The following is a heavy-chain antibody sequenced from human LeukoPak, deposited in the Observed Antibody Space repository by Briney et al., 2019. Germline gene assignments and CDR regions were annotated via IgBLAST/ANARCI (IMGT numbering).Heavy chain of an antibody. CDR3: AREDDGDWFFDY. CDR1: GYTFTSYD. J-gene: IGHJ4*02. CDR2: MNPNSGNT. D-gene: IGHD3-9*01. Sequence: GASVKVSCKASGYTFTSYDINWVRQATGQGLEWMGWMNPNSGNTGYAQKFQDRVTITRNTSISTAYMELSSLRSEDTAVYYCAREDDGDWFFDYWGQGTLVTVSS. V-gene: IGHV1-8*03.